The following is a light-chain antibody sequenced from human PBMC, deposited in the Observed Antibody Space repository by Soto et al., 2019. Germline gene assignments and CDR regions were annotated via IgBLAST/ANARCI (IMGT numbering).Light chain of an antibody. Sequence: DIQMTQSPSTLSASVGDRVTITCRASQSISSWLAWYQQKPGKAPKLLMSDASSLESGVPSRFSGSVSGTEFNLSISSLQPYDFATSSCYQYKSYLCTFGQGNNLEIK. J-gene: IGKJ2*02. CDR3: YQYKSYLCT. CDR1: QSISSW. V-gene: IGKV1-5*01. CDR2: DAS.